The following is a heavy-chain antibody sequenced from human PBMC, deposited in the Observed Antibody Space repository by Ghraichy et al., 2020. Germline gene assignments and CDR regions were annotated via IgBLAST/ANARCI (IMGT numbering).Heavy chain of an antibody. CDR3: PGESGQYSFGSGAFDI. Sequence: SETLSLTCTVSGGSIGSSGYFWGWIRQPPGKGLEWIGSIYYSGSTYYNPSLKSRVTISVDTSKKQFSLRLTSVTAADTAVYYCPGESGQYSFGSGAFDIWGQGTMVAVSS. D-gene: IGHD5-18*01. CDR2: IYYSGST. CDR1: GGSIGSSGYF. V-gene: IGHV4-39*01. J-gene: IGHJ3*02.